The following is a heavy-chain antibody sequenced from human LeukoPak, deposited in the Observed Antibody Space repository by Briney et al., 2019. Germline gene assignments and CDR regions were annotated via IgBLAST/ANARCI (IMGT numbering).Heavy chain of an antibody. CDR1: GFTFSSYW. D-gene: IGHD6-6*01. CDR3: AREYSSSSGSVSDY. CDR2: INSDGSST. Sequence: GGSLRLSCAASGFTFSSYWMHWVRQAPGKGLVWVSRINSDGSSTSYADSVKGRFTISRDNAKNSLYLQMNSLRDEDTAVYYCAREYSSSSGSVSDYWGQGTLVTVSS. V-gene: IGHV3-74*01. J-gene: IGHJ4*02.